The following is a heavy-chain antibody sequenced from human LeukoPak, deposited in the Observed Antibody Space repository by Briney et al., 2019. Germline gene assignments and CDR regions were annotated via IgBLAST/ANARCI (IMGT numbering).Heavy chain of an antibody. Sequence: GGSLRLSCAASGFTFDDYAMHWVRQAPGKGQEWVSTLSGSGGTTYYADSVKGRFTISRDNSKNTLYLQMNSLRAEDTAIYYCAKSAENVVVTAIYYYYYMDVWGKGTTVTVSS. CDR2: LSGSGGTT. CDR3: AKSAENVVVTAIYYYYYMDV. V-gene: IGHV3-23*01. D-gene: IGHD2-21*02. CDR1: GFTFDDYA. J-gene: IGHJ6*03.